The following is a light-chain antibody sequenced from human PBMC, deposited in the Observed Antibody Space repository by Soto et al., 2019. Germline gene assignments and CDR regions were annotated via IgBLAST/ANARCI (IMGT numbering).Light chain of an antibody. Sequence: QSVLTQPASVSGSPGQSITISCTGTSSDVGSYNFVSWYQQHPGKAPKLMIYVGDKRPSGVSDRFSGSKSGNTASLTISGLQSEDEADYYCCSYAGSSTYVFGTGTKVTVL. CDR2: VGD. CDR3: CSYAGSSTYV. CDR1: SSDVGSYNF. J-gene: IGLJ1*01. V-gene: IGLV2-23*01.